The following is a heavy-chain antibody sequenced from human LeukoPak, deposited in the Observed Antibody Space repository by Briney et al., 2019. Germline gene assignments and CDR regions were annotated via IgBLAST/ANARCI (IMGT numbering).Heavy chain of an antibody. V-gene: IGHV4-34*01. CDR1: GGSFSGYY. J-gene: IGHJ5*02. D-gene: IGHD3-9*01. Sequence: PSETLSLTCAVYGGSFSGYYWSWIRLPPGKGLEWIGEINHSGSTNYNPSLKSRVTISVDTSKNQFSLKLSSVTAADTAVYYCARGSDILTGYYRTWGQGTLVTVSS. CDR3: ARGSDILTGYYRT. CDR2: INHSGST.